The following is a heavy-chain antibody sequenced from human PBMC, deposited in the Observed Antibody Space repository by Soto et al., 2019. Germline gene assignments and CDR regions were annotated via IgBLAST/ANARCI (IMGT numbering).Heavy chain of an antibody. V-gene: IGHV1-18*01. Sequence: ASVKVSGKASGYTFTSYGISWVRQAPGQGLEWMGWISAYNGNTNYAQKLQGRVTMTTDTSTSTAYMELRSLRSDDTAVYYCARDVAARLANWFDPWGQGTLVTVSS. CDR1: GYTFTSYG. D-gene: IGHD6-6*01. J-gene: IGHJ5*02. CDR3: ARDVAARLANWFDP. CDR2: ISAYNGNT.